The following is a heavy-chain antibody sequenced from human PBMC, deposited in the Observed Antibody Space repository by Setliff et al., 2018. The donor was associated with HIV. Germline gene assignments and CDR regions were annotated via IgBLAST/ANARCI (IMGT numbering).Heavy chain of an antibody. V-gene: IGHV4-4*08. J-gene: IGHJ4*02. Sequence: SETLSLTCAVSGVSMSGYYWSWIRQSPGKKLEWIGYIHTSGSTNYNPSLKSRVTISLDTSNDRFSLRLSSVTAADTAVYYCARAPTGELDFWGQGTLVTVSS. CDR1: GVSMSGYY. CDR3: ARAPTGELDF. D-gene: IGHD7-27*01. CDR2: IHTSGST.